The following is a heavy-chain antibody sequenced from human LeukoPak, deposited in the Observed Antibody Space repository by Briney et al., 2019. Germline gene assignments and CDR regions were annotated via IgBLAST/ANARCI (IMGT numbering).Heavy chain of an antibody. J-gene: IGHJ4*02. V-gene: IGHV3-48*03. CDR2: ISSSGSTI. D-gene: IGHD6-19*01. CDR1: GFTFSSYE. CDR3: ARVAVAGIIYFDY. Sequence: GGSLRLSCAASGFTFSSYEMNWVRQAPGKGLEWVSYISSSGSTIYYADSVKGRFTISRDNAKNSLYLQMNSLRAEDTAIYYCARVAVAGIIYFDYWGQGTLVTVSS.